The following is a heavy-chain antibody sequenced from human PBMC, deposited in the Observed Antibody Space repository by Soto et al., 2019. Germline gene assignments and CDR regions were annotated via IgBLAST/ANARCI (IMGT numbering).Heavy chain of an antibody. CDR3: ARGLYSSTRLYGMDF. Sequence: GASVKVSCKASGYTFTGYYMHWVRQAPGQGLEWMGWINPNSGGTNYAQKFQGWVTMTRDTSISTAYMELSRLRSDDTAVYYCARGLYSSTRLYGMDFPGQGTTVPGSS. V-gene: IGHV1-2*04. CDR1: GYTFTGYY. D-gene: IGHD6-13*01. CDR2: INPNSGGT. J-gene: IGHJ6*02.